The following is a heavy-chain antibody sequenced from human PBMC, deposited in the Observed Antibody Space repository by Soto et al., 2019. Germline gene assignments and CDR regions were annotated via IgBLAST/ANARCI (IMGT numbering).Heavy chain of an antibody. D-gene: IGHD1-7*01. CDR2: INHSGST. V-gene: IGHV4-34*01. CDR1: GGSFSGYY. CDR3: ARARITGTSPLADAFDI. J-gene: IGHJ3*02. Sequence: XETLSLPCAVYGGSFSGYYWSWIRQPPGKGLEWIGEINHSGSTNYNPSLKSRVTISVDTSKNQFSLKLSSVTAADTAVYYCARARITGTSPLADAFDIWGQGTMVTVSS.